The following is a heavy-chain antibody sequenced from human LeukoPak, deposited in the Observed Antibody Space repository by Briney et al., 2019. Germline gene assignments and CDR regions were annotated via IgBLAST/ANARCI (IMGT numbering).Heavy chain of an antibody. D-gene: IGHD7-27*01. V-gene: IGHV4-30-4*01. Sequence: PSQTLSLTCTVSGGSISSGDYYWSWIRQPPGKGLEWIGYIYYSGSTYYNPSLKSRVTISVDKSKNQFSLKLSSVTAADTAVYYCARGHPLTGENFDYWGQGTLVTVSS. CDR2: IYYSGST. CDR3: ARGHPLTGENFDY. CDR1: GGSISSGDYY. J-gene: IGHJ4*02.